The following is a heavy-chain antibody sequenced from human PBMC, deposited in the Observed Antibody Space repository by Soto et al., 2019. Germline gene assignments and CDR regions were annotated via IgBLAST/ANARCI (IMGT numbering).Heavy chain of an antibody. CDR1: GGTFSSYA. D-gene: IGHD1-1*01. V-gene: IGHV1-69*05. J-gene: IGHJ6*02. CDR3: ARNGRTGTLYYSGMDV. CDR2: IIPIFGTA. Sequence: QVQLVQSGAEVKKPGSSVKVSCKASGGTFSSYAISWVRQAPGQGLEWMGGIIPIFGTANYAQKFQGRVTMXTDESTSTAYMELSSLRSEDTAVYYCARNGRTGTLYYSGMDVWGQGTTVTVSS.